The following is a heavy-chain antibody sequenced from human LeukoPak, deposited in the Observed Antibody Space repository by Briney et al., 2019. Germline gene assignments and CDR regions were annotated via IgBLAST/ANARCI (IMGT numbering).Heavy chain of an antibody. CDR2: IKQDGSEK. CDR1: GFTFSSYW. J-gene: IGHJ4*02. CDR3: ASSQPERDSTSWYYFAY. D-gene: IGHD6-13*01. Sequence: GGSLRLSCAASGFTFSSYWMSWVRQAPGKGLEWVANIKQDGSEKYYVDSVEGRFTISRDNATNSLYLQMNSLRAEDTAVYYCASSQPERDSTSWYYFAYWGQRPLVTVSS. V-gene: IGHV3-7*03.